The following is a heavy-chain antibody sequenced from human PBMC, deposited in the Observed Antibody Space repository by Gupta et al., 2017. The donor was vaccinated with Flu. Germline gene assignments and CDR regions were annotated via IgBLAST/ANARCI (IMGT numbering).Heavy chain of an antibody. D-gene: IGHD2-15*01. CDR3: AKDRGVVVVAATTLDY. J-gene: IGHJ4*02. Sequence: QVQLVESGGGVVQPGRSLRLSCAASGFTFRSYGMHWVRQAPGKGLEWVAVISYDGSNKYYADAVKGRFTISRDNSKNTLYLQMNSLRAEDTAVYYCAKDRGVVVVAATTLDYWGQGTLVTVSS. CDR1: GFTFRSYG. CDR2: ISYDGSNK. V-gene: IGHV3-30*18.